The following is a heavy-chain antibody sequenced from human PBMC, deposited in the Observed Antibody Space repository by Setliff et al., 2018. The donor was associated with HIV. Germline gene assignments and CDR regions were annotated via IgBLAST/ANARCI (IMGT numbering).Heavy chain of an antibody. V-gene: IGHV4-38-2*01. CDR1: GYSISSGYY. Sequence: PSETLSLTCAVSGYSISSGYYWGWIRQPPGKGLEWIGSIYHSGSTYYNPSLKSRVTISVDTSKNQFSPKLSSVTAADTAVYYCARRPYYFDSWGQGTVVTVSS. J-gene: IGHJ4*02. D-gene: IGHD6-6*01. CDR3: ARRPYYFDS. CDR2: IYHSGST.